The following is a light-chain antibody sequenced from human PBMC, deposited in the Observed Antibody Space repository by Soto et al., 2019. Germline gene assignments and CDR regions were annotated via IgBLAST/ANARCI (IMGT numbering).Light chain of an antibody. CDR1: QGISSY. CDR3: QQYNSYWT. Sequence: DIKLTQSPSFLSASVGDRGTITCRASQGISSYLAWYQQKPGKAPKLLIYAASTLQSGVPSRFSGSGSGTEFTLTISSMQPDDFATYYCQQYNSYWTFGQGTKVDIK. CDR2: AAS. J-gene: IGKJ1*01. V-gene: IGKV1-9*01.